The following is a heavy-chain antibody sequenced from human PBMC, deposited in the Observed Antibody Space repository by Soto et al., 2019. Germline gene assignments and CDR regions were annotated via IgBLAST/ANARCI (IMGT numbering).Heavy chain of an antibody. CDR3: AKGLDFWSGYSARTVGMDV. V-gene: IGHV3-23*01. D-gene: IGHD3-3*01. Sequence: GGSLRLSCAASGFTFSSYAMSWVHQAPGKGLEWVSTISGSGVSTYYAYSVKGRFTISRDNSKNTLYLQMNSLRAEDTAVYYCAKGLDFWSGYSARTVGMDVWGQGTTVTVSS. CDR2: ISGSGVST. J-gene: IGHJ6*02. CDR1: GFTFSSYA.